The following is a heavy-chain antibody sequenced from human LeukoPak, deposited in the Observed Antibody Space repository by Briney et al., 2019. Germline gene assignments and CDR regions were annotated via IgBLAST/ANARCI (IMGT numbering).Heavy chain of an antibody. CDR3: ARAWIHKKNDAFDI. V-gene: IGHV4-34*01. CDR2: INHSGST. CDR1: GGSFSGYY. Sequence: SSETLSLTCAVYGGSFSGYYWSWIRQPPGKGLEWIGEINHSGSTNYNPSLKSRVTISVDTSKNQFSLKLSSVTAADTAVYYRARAWIHKKNDAFDIWGQGTMVTVSS. D-gene: IGHD5-12*01. J-gene: IGHJ3*02.